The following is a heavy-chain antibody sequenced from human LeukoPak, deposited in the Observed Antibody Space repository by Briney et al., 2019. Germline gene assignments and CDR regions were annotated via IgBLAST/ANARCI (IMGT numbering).Heavy chain of an antibody. J-gene: IGHJ1*01. CDR1: GRSISSYY. V-gene: IGHV4-59*08. Sequence: SETLSLTCSVSGRSISSYYWSWIRQPPGKGLEWIGYIYYSGSTNYNPSLKSRVTISVDTSKNQFSLKLSSVTAADTAVYYCARHPEGSSEYFQHWGQGTLVTVSS. CDR2: IYYSGST. D-gene: IGHD6-13*01. CDR3: ARHPEGSSEYFQH.